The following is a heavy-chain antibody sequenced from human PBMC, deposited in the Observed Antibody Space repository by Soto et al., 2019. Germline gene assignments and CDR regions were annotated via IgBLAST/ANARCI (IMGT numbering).Heavy chain of an antibody. J-gene: IGHJ5*01. D-gene: IGHD2-21*01. Sequence: QVQLQQWGTGLLKPSETLSLHCAVYGESLRGYYWSWIRQTPAMGLEWIGEINHRGTTNHDSSLNSWAISSIDTSKNQVSLRLNYVTAADTAVYYCARGYPRSILSTSLTTSYWFDSWGQGTLVTVSS. CDR1: GESLRGYY. V-gene: IGHV4-34*04. CDR2: INHRGTT. CDR3: ARGYPRSILSTSLTTSYWFDS.